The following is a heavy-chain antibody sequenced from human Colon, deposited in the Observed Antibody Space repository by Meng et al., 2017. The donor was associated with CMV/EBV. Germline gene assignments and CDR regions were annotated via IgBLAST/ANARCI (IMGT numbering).Heavy chain of an antibody. J-gene: IGHJ4*02. V-gene: IGHV3-15*01. CDR3: STGGMFFDY. Sequence: YCAASGFTFRSAWLNWVRQARGKGLEWLGRIKSKVNGGTTDYAAPVQGRFSMSREDSKNTVYLQMNSLKTEDTAVYYCSTGGMFFDYWGQGTLVTVSS. D-gene: IGHD3-10*02. CDR1: GFTFRSAW. CDR2: IKSKVNGGTT.